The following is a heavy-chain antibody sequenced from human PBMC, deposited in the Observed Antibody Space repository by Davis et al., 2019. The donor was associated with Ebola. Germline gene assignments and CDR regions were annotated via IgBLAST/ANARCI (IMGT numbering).Heavy chain of an antibody. D-gene: IGHD3/OR15-3a*01. CDR2: IYSGDSDT. CDR1: GYSFTTYW. Sequence: GESLKISCKGSGYSFTTYWIAWVRQMPEKGLEWMGIIYSGDSDTRYSPSFQGQVTISVDRSISTAYLQWSSLKSSDTAMYYCSGFGLEWGQGTLVTVSS. CDR3: SGFGLE. J-gene: IGHJ4*02. V-gene: IGHV5-51*01.